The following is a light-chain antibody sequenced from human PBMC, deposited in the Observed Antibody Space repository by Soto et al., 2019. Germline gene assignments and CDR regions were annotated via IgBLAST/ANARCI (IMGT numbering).Light chain of an antibody. Sequence: ETVLTQSPGTLSLSPGERATLSCRASQSVSSYSAWYQQKPGQAPRLLIYGTSSRAIGIPDRFSGSGSGTDLTLTIRRLEPEDFAVYYCQQYGSSPPTFGQGTKLEIK. V-gene: IGKV3-20*01. CDR2: GTS. J-gene: IGKJ2*01. CDR1: QSVSSY. CDR3: QQYGSSPPT.